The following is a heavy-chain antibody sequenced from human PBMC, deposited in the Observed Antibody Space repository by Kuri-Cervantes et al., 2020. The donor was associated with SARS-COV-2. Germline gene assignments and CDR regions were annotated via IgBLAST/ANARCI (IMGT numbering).Heavy chain of an antibody. CDR2: IHYRETT. CDR3: ARDRVYSSSSDYYYYGMDV. Sequence: SETLSLTCAVYGGSFSGYYWSWIRQPPGKGLEWIGHIHYRETTYYNPSLKSRATISVDTSKNQFSLKLSSVTAADTAVYYCARDRVYSSSSDYYYYGMDVWGQGTTVTVSS. D-gene: IGHD6-6*01. CDR1: GGSFSGYY. J-gene: IGHJ6*02. V-gene: IGHV4-34*01.